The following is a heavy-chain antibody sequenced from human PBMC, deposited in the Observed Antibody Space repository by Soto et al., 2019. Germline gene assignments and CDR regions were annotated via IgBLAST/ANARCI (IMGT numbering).Heavy chain of an antibody. D-gene: IGHD2-2*01. V-gene: IGHV4-61*01. Sequence: LSETLSLTCTVSGGSVSSGSYYWSWIRQPPGKGLEWIGYIYYSGSTNYNPSLKSRVTISVDTSKNQFSLKLSSVTAADTAVYYCARGGRVVVPAAIWWFDPWGQGTLVTVSS. CDR3: ARGGRVVVPAAIWWFDP. CDR1: GGSVSSGSYY. CDR2: IYYSGST. J-gene: IGHJ5*02.